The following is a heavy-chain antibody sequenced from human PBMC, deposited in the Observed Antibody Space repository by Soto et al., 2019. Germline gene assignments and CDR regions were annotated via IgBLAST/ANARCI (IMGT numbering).Heavy chain of an antibody. J-gene: IGHJ4*02. CDR2: IYYTGST. CDR3: ARYFCTSTTCYFFDY. Sequence: SETLSLTCTVSGGSISSYYWNWIRQPPGKGLEWIGYIYYTGSTNYNPSLKSRVTISIDTSKNQFSLKLSSVTAADTAVYYCARYFCTSTTCYFFDYWGQGTPVTVSS. D-gene: IGHD2-2*01. V-gene: IGHV4-59*01. CDR1: GGSISSYY.